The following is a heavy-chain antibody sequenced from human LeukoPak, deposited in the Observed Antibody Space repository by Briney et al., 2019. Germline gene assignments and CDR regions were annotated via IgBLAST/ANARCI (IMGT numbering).Heavy chain of an antibody. CDR1: GYTFTSYY. D-gene: IGHD5-24*01. Sequence: GTSVKVSCKASGYTFTSYYMHWVRQAPGQGLEWMGRINPSGGSTSYAQKFQGRVTMTRDMSTSTVYMELSSLRSEDTAVYYCARGRLMRWLQNRYYYMDVWGKGTTVTVSS. CDR2: INPSGGST. J-gene: IGHJ6*03. V-gene: IGHV1-46*01. CDR3: ARGRLMRWLQNRYYYMDV.